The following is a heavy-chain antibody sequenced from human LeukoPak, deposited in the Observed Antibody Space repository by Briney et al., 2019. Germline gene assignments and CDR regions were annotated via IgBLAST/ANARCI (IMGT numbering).Heavy chain of an antibody. CDR1: ADSFSSHY. CDR3: ARDLVTVTKGCDI. J-gene: IGHJ3*02. CDR2: ISYIGST. V-gene: IGHV4-59*11. Sequence: SETLSLTCAVSADSFSSHYWSWVRQPPGKGLEWIGYISYIGSTNYNPSLKSRVTISIDTSKNQFSLKLTSGTAADTAVYYCARDLVTVTKGCDIGGQGTMVSVSS. D-gene: IGHD4-17*01.